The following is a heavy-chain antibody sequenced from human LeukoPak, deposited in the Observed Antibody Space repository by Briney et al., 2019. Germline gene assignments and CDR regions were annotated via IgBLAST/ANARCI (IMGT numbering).Heavy chain of an antibody. J-gene: IGHJ4*02. CDR3: AREHDRSGYSIGHYFDY. V-gene: IGHV4-61*02. CDR2: IYTSGST. CDR1: GGSISSGSYY. Sequence: SQTLSLTCTVSGGSISSGSYYWSWIRQPAGKGLEWIGRIYTSGSTNYNPSPKSRVTISVDTSKNQFSLKLSSVTAADTAVYYCAREHDRSGYSIGHYFDYWGQGTLVTVSS. D-gene: IGHD3-22*01.